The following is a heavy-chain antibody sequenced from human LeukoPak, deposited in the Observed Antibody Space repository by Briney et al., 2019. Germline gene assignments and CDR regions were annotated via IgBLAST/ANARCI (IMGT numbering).Heavy chain of an antibody. CDR2: IYYSGST. V-gene: IGHV4-59*08. J-gene: IGHJ6*03. D-gene: IGHD3-3*01. CDR1: GGSISSYY. Sequence: SETLSLTCTVSGGSISSYYWSWIRQPPGKGLEWIGYIYYSGSTNYNPSLKSRVTISVDTFKNQFSLKLSSVTAADTAVYYCARVPLKITKNPYYYYYMDVWGKGTTVTVSS. CDR3: ARVPLKITKNPYYYYYMDV.